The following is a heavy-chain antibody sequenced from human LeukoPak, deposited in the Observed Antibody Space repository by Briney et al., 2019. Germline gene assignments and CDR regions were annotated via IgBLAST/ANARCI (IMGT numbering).Heavy chain of an antibody. J-gene: IGHJ4*02. D-gene: IGHD2-15*01. Sequence: GGSLRLSCAASGFTFSSYAMSWVRQAPGKGLEWVSVISGRGDTTYYADSVRGRFTISRDNSKNTLYLQMNSLRAEDTAVYYCAKWGSATLAYFDYWGQGTLVTVSS. CDR2: ISGRGDTT. V-gene: IGHV3-23*01. CDR1: GFTFSSYA. CDR3: AKWGSATLAYFDY.